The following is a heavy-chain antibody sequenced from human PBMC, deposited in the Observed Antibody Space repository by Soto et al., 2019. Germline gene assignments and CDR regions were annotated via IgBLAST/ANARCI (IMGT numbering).Heavy chain of an antibody. CDR1: GFTFSDHH. CDR2: ARNKAHSYTT. Sequence: EVQLVESGGGLVQPGGSLRLSCAASGFTFSDHHMDWVRQAPGKGLEWVGRARNKAHSYTTAYAASVKGRFTISRDDSKNTLYLQMNSLRAEDTAVYYCARDRGELRPGGNWFDPWGQGTLVTVSS. J-gene: IGHJ5*02. CDR3: ARDRGELRPGGNWFDP. V-gene: IGHV3-72*01. D-gene: IGHD1-26*01.